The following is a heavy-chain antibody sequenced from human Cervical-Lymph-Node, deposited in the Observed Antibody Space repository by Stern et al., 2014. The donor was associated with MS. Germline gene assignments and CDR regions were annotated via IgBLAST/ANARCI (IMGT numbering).Heavy chain of an antibody. CDR1: GGTFSSYA. CDR2: INPFFGSA. D-gene: IGHD2-8*01. V-gene: IGHV1-69*01. CDR3: AKGVPLLYYYGMDV. J-gene: IGHJ6*02. Sequence: DQLVVSGAEVKNPGSSGKVSCKASGGTFSSYAISWVRQDPGQGLEGRGGINPFFGSANYAQKFQGRVTITADESTSTAYMELSSLRSEDTAVYYCAKGVPLLYYYGMDVWGQGTTVTVSS.